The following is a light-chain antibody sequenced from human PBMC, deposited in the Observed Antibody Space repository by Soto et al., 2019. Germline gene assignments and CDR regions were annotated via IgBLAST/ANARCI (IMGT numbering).Light chain of an antibody. Sequence: VVLTQSPATLSLSPGERATLSCRTSLSVSVYLDWYQQKPGQAPRLLIYGASSRATGIPDRFSGTGSETDFTLTISRLEPEDFAVYYCQQYNNSPITFGQGTRLEIK. CDR3: QQYNNSPIT. J-gene: IGKJ5*01. V-gene: IGKV3-20*01. CDR1: LSVSVY. CDR2: GAS.